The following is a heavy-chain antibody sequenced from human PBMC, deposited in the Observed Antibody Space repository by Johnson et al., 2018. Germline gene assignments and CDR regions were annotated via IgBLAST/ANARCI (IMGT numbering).Heavy chain of an antibody. D-gene: IGHD4-17*01. V-gene: IGHV3-48*02. J-gene: IGHJ6*02. CDR3: ASAVTVPYDYAMDV. Sequence: VQLVEAGGGLVQAGKSLRLPCGASGFTFSSYSMNWVRQAPGKGLEWVSYISSSSSTIYYADSVNGRFTVSRDNSKESLYLPMNSLRDGDTAIYYCASAVTVPYDYAMDVWGQGTTVTVSS. CDR1: GFTFSSYS. CDR2: ISSSSSTI.